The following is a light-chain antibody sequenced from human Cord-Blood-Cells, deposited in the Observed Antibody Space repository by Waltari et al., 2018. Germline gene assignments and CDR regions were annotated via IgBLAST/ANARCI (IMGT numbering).Light chain of an antibody. CDR2: DAS. CDR1: QSVSSY. CDR3: QQRSNWPS. V-gene: IGKV3-11*01. J-gene: IGKJ5*01. Sequence: EIVLTPSPATLSLPPGERATLSCRASQSVSSYLAWYQQKPGQAPRLLIYDASNRATGIPARFSGSGSGTDFTLTISSLEPEDFAVYYCQQRSNWPSFGQGTRLEIK.